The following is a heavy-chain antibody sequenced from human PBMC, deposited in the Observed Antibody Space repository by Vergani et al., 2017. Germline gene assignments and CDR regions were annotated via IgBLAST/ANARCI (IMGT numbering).Heavy chain of an antibody. V-gene: IGHV4-59*01. CDR2: IYYSGST. J-gene: IGHJ4*02. CDR3: ARGLAARRGIFDY. D-gene: IGHD6-6*01. Sequence: QVQLQQWGAGLLKPSETLSLTCTVSGGSISSYYWSWIRQPPGKGLEWIGYIYYSGSTNYNPSLTSRVTISVDTSKNQFSLKLSSVTAADTAVYYCARGLAARRGIFDYWGQGTLVTVSS. CDR1: GGSISSYY.